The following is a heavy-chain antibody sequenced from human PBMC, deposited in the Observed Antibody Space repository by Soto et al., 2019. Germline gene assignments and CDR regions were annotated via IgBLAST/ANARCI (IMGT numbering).Heavy chain of an antibody. J-gene: IGHJ6*02. V-gene: IGHV3-11*03. CDR1: GLKCSACC. CDR2: ISSSSSYT. D-gene: IGHD6-13*01. CDR3: ARIEQLVNYYGMDV. Sequence: GWSMGLSDPAAGLKCSACCMSWIRQAPGKGLEWVSYISSSSSYTNYADSVKGRFTISRDNAKNSLYLQMNSLRAEDTAVYYCARIEQLVNYYGMDVWGQGTTVTVSS.